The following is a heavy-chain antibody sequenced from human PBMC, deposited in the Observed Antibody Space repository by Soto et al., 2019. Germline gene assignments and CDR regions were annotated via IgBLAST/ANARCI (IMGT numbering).Heavy chain of an antibody. Sequence: VXVSCKASGYTFTSYYIHWVRQAPGQGLERMGMINPSGITTSYAQKFQGRVTMTRDTSTSTVYMELSSLRSEDTAGYNCARSVEAXGXGTYYYFDYWGQ. V-gene: IGHV1-46*03. CDR2: INPSGITT. D-gene: IGHD3-10*01. CDR3: ARSVEAXGXGTYYYFDY. J-gene: IGHJ4*01. CDR1: GYTFTSYY.